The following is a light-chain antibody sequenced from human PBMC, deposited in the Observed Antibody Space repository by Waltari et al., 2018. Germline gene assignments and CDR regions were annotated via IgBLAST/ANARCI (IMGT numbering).Light chain of an antibody. J-gene: IGLJ3*02. V-gene: IGLV2-14*01. CDR2: EVS. Sequence: QSALTQPASVSESPGQSITISCSGTSSDIGSSKHVSWYQQHPGKAPKLMIYEVSNRPSGVSNRFSGSKSGNTASLTISGLQADDESHYYCTSFTSSATWVFGGGTKVTVL. CDR3: TSFTSSATWV. CDR1: SSDIGSSKH.